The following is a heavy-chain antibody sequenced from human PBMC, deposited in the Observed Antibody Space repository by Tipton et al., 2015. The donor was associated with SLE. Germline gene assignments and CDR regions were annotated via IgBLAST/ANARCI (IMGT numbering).Heavy chain of an antibody. V-gene: IGHV4-59*08. CDR2: IYYSGGT. Sequence: TLSLTCTVSGGSISSHYWSWIRQPPGKGLEWIGYIYYSGGTNYNPSLKSRVTISVDTSKNQFSLKLSSVTAADTAVYYCARQGVSGRGFDIWGQGTMVTVSS. CDR1: GGSISSHY. J-gene: IGHJ3*02. CDR3: ARQGVSGRGFDI. D-gene: IGHD1-26*01.